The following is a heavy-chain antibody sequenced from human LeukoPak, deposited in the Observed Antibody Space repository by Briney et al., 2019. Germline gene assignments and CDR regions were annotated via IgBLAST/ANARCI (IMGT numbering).Heavy chain of an antibody. Sequence: GGSLRLSCIASGFVFSRDNMNWVRRAPGKGLEWVAHISEAIYYADSVQGRFTISRDNAKNSLYLQMSNLRAEDTAMYYCVREVGRPKTFYFDSWGRGTPVTVSS. V-gene: IGHV3-48*04. J-gene: IGHJ4*02. CDR2: ISEAI. CDR1: GFVFSRDN. CDR3: VREVGRPKTFYFDS. D-gene: IGHD3-16*01.